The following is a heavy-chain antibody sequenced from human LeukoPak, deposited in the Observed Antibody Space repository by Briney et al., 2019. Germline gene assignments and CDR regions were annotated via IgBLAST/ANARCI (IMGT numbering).Heavy chain of an antibody. V-gene: IGHV1-18*01. CDR1: GYTFTSYG. CDR2: ISANNGNT. D-gene: IGHD6-19*01. Sequence: ASVKVSCKASGYTFTSYGITWVRQAPGQGLECMGRISANNGNTNYAQKLQGRVTMTTDTSTSTVYMELSSPRSEDTAVYYCARVTSSGCFDYWGQGTLVTVSS. J-gene: IGHJ4*02. CDR3: ARVTSSGCFDY.